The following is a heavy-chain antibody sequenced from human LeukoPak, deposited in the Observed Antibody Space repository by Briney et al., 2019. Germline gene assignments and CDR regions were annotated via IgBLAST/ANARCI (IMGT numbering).Heavy chain of an antibody. Sequence: GGSLRLSCAASGFTFSNAWMSWVRQAPGKGLEWVGRVKSKTDGGTTDYAAPVKGRFTISRDDSKNTLYLQMNSLKTEDTAVYYCTTDIYLAAAGRWGQGTLVTVSS. D-gene: IGHD6-13*01. CDR3: TTDIYLAAAGR. J-gene: IGHJ4*02. CDR1: GFTFSNAW. V-gene: IGHV3-15*01. CDR2: VKSKTDGGTT.